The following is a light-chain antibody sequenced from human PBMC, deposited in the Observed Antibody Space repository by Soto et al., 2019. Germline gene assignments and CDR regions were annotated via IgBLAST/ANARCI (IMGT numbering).Light chain of an antibody. J-gene: IGLJ1*01. CDR3: SSYTTSSTYV. Sequence: QSALTQPASVSGSPGQSITISCTGTSSDVGGYNYVSWYQQHPGKAPKLMIYDVSNRPSGVSNRFSGFKSGNTASLTISGLYAEDEADYYCSSYTTSSTYVFGTGTKLTVL. CDR1: SSDVGGYNY. V-gene: IGLV2-14*03. CDR2: DVS.